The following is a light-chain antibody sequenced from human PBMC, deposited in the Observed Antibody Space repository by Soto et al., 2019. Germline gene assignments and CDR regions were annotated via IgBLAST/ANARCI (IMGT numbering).Light chain of an antibody. CDR2: DAS. CDR3: QKYDTLPPT. V-gene: IGKV1-33*01. CDR1: QDISNY. J-gene: IGKJ3*01. Sequence: DIQMTQSPSSLSASVGDRVTITCQASQDISNYLNWYQQKPGKAPKLLMSDASILETGVPSRFSGSGSGTDFTFTISVLQPEDIATYYCQKYDTLPPTFGPGTKVDLK.